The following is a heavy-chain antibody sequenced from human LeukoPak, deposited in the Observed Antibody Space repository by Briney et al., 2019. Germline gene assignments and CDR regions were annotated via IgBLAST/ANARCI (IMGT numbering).Heavy chain of an antibody. CDR1: GFTFSSYG. Sequence: GGTLRLSCAASGFTFSSYGMSWVRQAPGKGLEWVSVIYSGGSTYYSDSVKGRFTISRDNSKNTLYLQMNSLRAEDTAVYYCAELGITMIGGVWGKGTTVTISS. D-gene: IGHD3-10*01. V-gene: IGHV3-66*01. CDR3: AELGITMIGGV. CDR2: IYSGGST. J-gene: IGHJ6*04.